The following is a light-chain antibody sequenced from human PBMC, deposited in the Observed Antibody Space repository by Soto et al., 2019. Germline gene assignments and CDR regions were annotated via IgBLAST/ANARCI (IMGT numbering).Light chain of an antibody. V-gene: IGLV2-14*03. J-gene: IGLJ1*01. CDR3: SSYISSSTRV. Sequence: QSVLTQPASVSGSPGQSITISCTGTSSDVGAYDYVSWYQQHPDKAPKLMIYEVSNRPSGVSNRFSGSKSVNTATLTISGLQADDEADYYCSSYISSSTRVFGTGTKVTVL. CDR2: EVS. CDR1: SSDVGAYDY.